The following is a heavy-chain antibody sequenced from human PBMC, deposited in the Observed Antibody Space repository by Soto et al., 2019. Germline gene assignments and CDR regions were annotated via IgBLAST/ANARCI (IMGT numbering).Heavy chain of an antibody. V-gene: IGHV4-59*01. Sequence: ASETLSLTCSVSGGSMSEYFWSWIRQSPGKGLEWIGYIYYLGSTDYNPSLKSRVTISVDTSKRQFSLRLTSVTAADTAVYYCARDGYDGSGSPYPAYWGPGTQVTVSS. D-gene: IGHD3-10*01. CDR3: ARDGYDGSGSPYPAY. CDR1: GGSMSEYF. CDR2: IYYLGST. J-gene: IGHJ4*02.